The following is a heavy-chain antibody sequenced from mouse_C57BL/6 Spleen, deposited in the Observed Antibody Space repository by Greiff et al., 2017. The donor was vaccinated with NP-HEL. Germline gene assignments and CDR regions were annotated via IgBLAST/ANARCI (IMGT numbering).Heavy chain of an antibody. V-gene: IGHV5-17*01. CDR2: ISSGSSTI. CDR3: ARGGDYYAMDY. Sequence: EVKLMESGGGLVKPGGSLKLSCAASGFTFSDYGMHWVRQAPEKGLEWVAYISSGSSTIYYADTVKGRFTISRDNAKNTLFLQMTRLRSEDTAMYYCARGGDYYAMDYWGQGTSVTVSS. J-gene: IGHJ4*01. CDR1: GFTFSDYG.